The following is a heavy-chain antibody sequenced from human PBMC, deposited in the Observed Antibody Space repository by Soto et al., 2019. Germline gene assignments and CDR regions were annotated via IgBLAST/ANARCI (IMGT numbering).Heavy chain of an antibody. D-gene: IGHD1-26*01. CDR1: GYTFTSYD. V-gene: IGHV1-8*01. CDR2: MNPSNGNT. Sequence: ASVKVSCKASGYTFTSYDINWVRQATGQGLEWMGWMNPSNGNTGYAQKFQGRVTMTRNTSITTAYMELSSLRSEDTAVYYCARGHRHSGICTGDSWGQGTLVTVSS. J-gene: IGHJ4*02. CDR3: ARGHRHSGICTGDS.